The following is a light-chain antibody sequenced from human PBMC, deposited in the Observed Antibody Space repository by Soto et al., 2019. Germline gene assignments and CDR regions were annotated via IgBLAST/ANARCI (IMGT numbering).Light chain of an antibody. Sequence: DVVMTQSPLSLPVTLGQPASISCRSSQSLLYSDGNTYLNWFQQRPGQSPRRLIYKVSNRDSGVPDRCCGSGSDPEFTLKIRRVAAEDVGVDYCLHGTHWPGTLGQGTKLEIK. V-gene: IGKV2-30*01. CDR1: QSLLYSDGNTY. CDR2: KVS. J-gene: IGKJ2*01. CDR3: LHGTHWPGT.